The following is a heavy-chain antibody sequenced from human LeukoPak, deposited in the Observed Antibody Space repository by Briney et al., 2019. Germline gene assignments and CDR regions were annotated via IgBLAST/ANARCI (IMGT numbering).Heavy chain of an antibody. V-gene: IGHV3-33*01. Sequence: GGSLRLPCAASGFTFSSYGMHWVRQAPGKGLEWVAVIWYDGSNKYYADSVKGRFTISRDNSKNTLCLQMNSLRAEDTAVYYCARDKNGLRYGSGSYLVWGQGTLVTVSS. J-gene: IGHJ4*02. CDR2: IWYDGSNK. D-gene: IGHD3-10*01. CDR1: GFTFSSYG. CDR3: ARDKNGLRYGSGSYLV.